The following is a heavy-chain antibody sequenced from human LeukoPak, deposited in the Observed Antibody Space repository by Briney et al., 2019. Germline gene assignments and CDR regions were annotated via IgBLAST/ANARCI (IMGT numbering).Heavy chain of an antibody. CDR1: GFTFSSYS. J-gene: IGHJ4*02. CDR2: IWYDGSNK. D-gene: IGHD6-6*01. V-gene: IGHV3-33*06. CDR3: AKDRRLLSSSSLLDY. Sequence: SGGSLRLSCAASGFTFSSYSMNWVRQAPGKGLEWVAVIWYDGSNKYYADSVKGRFTISRDNSKNTLYLQMNSLRAEDTAVYYCAKDRRLLSSSSLLDYWGQGTLVTVSS.